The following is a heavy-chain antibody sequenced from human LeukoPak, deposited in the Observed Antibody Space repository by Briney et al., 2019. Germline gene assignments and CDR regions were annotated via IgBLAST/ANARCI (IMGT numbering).Heavy chain of an antibody. J-gene: IGHJ4*02. CDR3: ARVSGGYTYY. D-gene: IGHD5-24*01. V-gene: IGHV3-21*01. Sequence: GGSLRLSCAASGFTFSSYSVNWVRQAPGKGLEWVSSISSSSYSIYYADSVRGRFTISRDNAKNSLYLQMNSLRAEDTAVYYCARVSGGYTYYWGQGTLVTISS. CDR1: GFTFSSYS. CDR2: ISSSSYSI.